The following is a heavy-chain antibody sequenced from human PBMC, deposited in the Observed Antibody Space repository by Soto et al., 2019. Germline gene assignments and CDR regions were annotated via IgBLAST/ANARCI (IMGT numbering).Heavy chain of an antibody. CDR1: GFTFSSYA. CDR3: AKVLGLWSTYYYYYGMDV. V-gene: IGHV3-23*01. J-gene: IGHJ6*02. D-gene: IGHD5-18*01. Sequence: HPGGSLRLSCAASGFTFSSYAMSWVRQAPGKGLEWVSAISGSGGSTYYADSVKGRFTISRDNSKNTLYLQMNSLRAEDTAVYYCAKVLGLWSTYYYYYGMDVWGQGTTVTVSS. CDR2: ISGSGGST.